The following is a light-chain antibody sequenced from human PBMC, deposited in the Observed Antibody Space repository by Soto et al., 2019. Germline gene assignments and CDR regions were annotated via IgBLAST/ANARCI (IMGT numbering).Light chain of an antibody. CDR2: EVS. CDR1: SSDVGGYKY. J-gene: IGLJ1*01. CDR3: SSYTSSSTYV. Sequence: QSVLTQPASVSGSPGQSITISCTGTSSDVGGYKYVSWYQQHPGKAPKLMIYEVSNRPSGVSNRFSGSQSGNTASLTISGLQAEDEADYHCSSYTSSSTYVFGTGTKVTVL. V-gene: IGLV2-14*01.